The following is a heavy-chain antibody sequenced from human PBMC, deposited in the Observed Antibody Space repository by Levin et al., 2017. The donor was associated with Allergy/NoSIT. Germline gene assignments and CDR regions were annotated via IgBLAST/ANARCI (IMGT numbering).Heavy chain of an antibody. V-gene: IGHV3-30*18. Sequence: GGSLRLSCAASGFIFDDYAMHWVRQVPGKGLEWVAVISSDGRKKFYADSVKGRFTISRDNSKNTLDLQMNSLRAEDTAVYYCAKDVYGSGWYPLGNDAFEMWGQGTKVSVSS. CDR3: AKDVYGSGWYPLGNDAFEM. CDR1: GFIFDDYA. J-gene: IGHJ3*02. CDR2: ISSDGRKK. D-gene: IGHD6-19*01.